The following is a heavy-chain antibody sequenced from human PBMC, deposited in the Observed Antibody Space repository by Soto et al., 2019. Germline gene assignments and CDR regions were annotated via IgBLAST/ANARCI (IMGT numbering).Heavy chain of an antibody. CDR1: GYDFTAYD. D-gene: IGHD6-13*01. CDR3: GRGPSPRAPAGGTPYYYAMDV. J-gene: IGHJ6*02. V-gene: IGHV1-8*02. CDR2: MNPINGAT. Sequence: VKVSCKTSGYDFTAYDINWVRQASGQGLEWMGWMNPINGATGSARRFQGRVSMTRNTATGTAYLELTSLRSDDTGVYYCGRGPSPRAPAGGTPYYYAMDVWGQGTTVTVSS.